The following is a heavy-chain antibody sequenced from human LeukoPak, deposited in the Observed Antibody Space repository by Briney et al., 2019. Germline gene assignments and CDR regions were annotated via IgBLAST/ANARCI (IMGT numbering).Heavy chain of an antibody. CDR2: IYPNSGGT. V-gene: IGHV1-2*02. D-gene: IGHD6-13*01. J-gene: IGHJ3*02. Sequence: ASVKVSCKASGYTFTGYYMHWVRQAPGQGLEWMGWIYPNSGGTNYAQKFQGRVTATRDTSISTVYMELNRLRSDDTAMYYCARPLTAAGTSGAFDIWGQGTMVTVSS. CDR3: ARPLTAAGTSGAFDI. CDR1: GYTFTGYY.